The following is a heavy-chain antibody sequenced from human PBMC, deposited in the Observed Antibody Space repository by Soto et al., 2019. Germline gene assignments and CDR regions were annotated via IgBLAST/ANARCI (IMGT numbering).Heavy chain of an antibody. CDR1: GFSLDTWGVG. Sequence: QITLKESGPTLVRPTQTLTLTCTVTGFSLDTWGVGVGWIRQPPGRAPELFALIYWDDDKRYSTSLKNRLTITKDTSKNQVVLTVTNMDSVDTVTYYCARALGSWGSYYFDHWGQGTLVTVSS. CDR3: ARALGSWGSYYFDH. D-gene: IGHD3-16*01. J-gene: IGHJ4*02. CDR2: IYWDDDK. V-gene: IGHV2-5*02.